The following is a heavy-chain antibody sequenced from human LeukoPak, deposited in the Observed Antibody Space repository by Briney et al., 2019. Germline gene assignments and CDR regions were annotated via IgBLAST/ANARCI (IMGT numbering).Heavy chain of an antibody. CDR3: AKDSMVRGVIIPI. CDR1: GFTCSSYW. CDR2: IKQDGSGK. Sequence: GGSLRLSCAASGFTCSSYWMSWVRQAPGRGLQWVANIKQDGSGKYYADSVEGRFTISRDNAKNTLYLQMNSLRAEDTAVYYCAKDSMVRGVIIPIWGQGTLVTVSS. V-gene: IGHV3-7*03. D-gene: IGHD3-10*01. J-gene: IGHJ4*02.